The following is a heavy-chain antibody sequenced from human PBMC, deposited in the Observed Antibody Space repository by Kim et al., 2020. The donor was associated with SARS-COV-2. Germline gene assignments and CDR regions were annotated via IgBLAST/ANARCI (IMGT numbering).Heavy chain of an antibody. CDR3: ARDVIGFVEVPYYYYGMDV. CDR2: IKDDGSEN. Sequence: WVSLRLSCVASGFSFRSYWMSWVRQAPGKGLEWVANIKDDGSENYYLGSVRGLFTISSDTAENSLYLQMNTLRAEDMAVYYCARDVIGFVEVPYYYYGMDVWGQGTTVTVSS. J-gene: IGHJ6*02. D-gene: IGHD3-3*01. V-gene: IGHV3-7*03. CDR1: GFSFRSYW.